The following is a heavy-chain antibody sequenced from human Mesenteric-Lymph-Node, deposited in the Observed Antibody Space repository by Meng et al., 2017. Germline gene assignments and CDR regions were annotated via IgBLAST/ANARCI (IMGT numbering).Heavy chain of an antibody. D-gene: IGHD1-26*01. Sequence: QVQLQGSGPGLLKPSQTLSLTGTVSGGSVSSGGYYWSWIRQHPGKGLEWIGHMYYSGTTYYNPSLKSRVDISVDKSKNQFYLSLFSVTAADTAVYYCGRDQGRELINHWGQGTLVTVSS. CDR1: GGSVSSGGYY. J-gene: IGHJ4*02. CDR3: GRDQGRELINH. V-gene: IGHV4-31*09. CDR2: MYYSGTT.